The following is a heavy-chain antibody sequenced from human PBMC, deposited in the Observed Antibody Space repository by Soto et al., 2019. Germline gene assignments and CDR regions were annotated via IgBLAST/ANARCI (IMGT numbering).Heavy chain of an antibody. J-gene: IGHJ4*02. CDR3: ARADYIWGSYRWYYFDY. Sequence: SETLSLTCTVSSGSISSYYWSWIRQPPGKGLEWIGYIYYSGSTNYNPSLKSRVTISVDTSKNQFSLKLSSVTAADTAVYYCARADYIWGSYRWYYFDYWGQGTLVTVSS. V-gene: IGHV4-59*01. CDR2: IYYSGST. D-gene: IGHD3-16*02. CDR1: SGSISSYY.